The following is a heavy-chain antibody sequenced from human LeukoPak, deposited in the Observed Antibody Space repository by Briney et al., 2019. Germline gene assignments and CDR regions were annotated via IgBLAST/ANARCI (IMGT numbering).Heavy chain of an antibody. CDR1: GFTFSSYG. CDR3: ARSTMVRGEDY. CDR2: IWYDGSNK. D-gene: IGHD3-10*01. Sequence: GGSLRLSCAASGFTFSSYGMHWVRQAPGKGLEWVAVIWYDGSNKYYADSVKGRFTISRDNSKNTLYLQMNSLRAEDTAVYYCARSTMVRGEDYWGQGTLVTVSS. V-gene: IGHV3-33*01. J-gene: IGHJ4*02.